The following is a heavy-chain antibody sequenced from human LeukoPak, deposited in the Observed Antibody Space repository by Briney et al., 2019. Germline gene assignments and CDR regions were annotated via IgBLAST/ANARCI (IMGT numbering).Heavy chain of an antibody. CDR2: ISYDGSNK. CDR3: AKVGSGYYDSSGYYSY. Sequence: PGGSLRLSCAASGFTFNTYSINWVRQAPGKGLEWVAVISYDGSNKYYADSVKGRFTISRDNSKNTLYLQMNSLRAEDTAVYYCAKVGSGYYDSSGYYSYWGQGTLVTVSS. V-gene: IGHV3-30*18. CDR1: GFTFNTYS. D-gene: IGHD3-22*01. J-gene: IGHJ4*02.